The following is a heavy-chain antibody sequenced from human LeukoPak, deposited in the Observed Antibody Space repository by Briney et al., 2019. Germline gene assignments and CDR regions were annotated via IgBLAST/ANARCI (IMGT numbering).Heavy chain of an antibody. Sequence: PSETLSLTCTVSGGSISSSSYYWGWIRQPPGKGLEWIGSIYYSGSTYYNPSLKSRVTISVDTSKNQFSLKLSSVTAADTAVYYCARDRYYYGSGSHPWGQGTLVTVSS. CDR1: GGSISSSSYY. CDR2: IYYSGST. V-gene: IGHV4-39*07. CDR3: ARDRYYYGSGSHP. D-gene: IGHD3-10*01. J-gene: IGHJ5*02.